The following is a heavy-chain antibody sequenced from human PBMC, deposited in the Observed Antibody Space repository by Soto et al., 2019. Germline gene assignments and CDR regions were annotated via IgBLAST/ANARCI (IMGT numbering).Heavy chain of an antibody. Sequence: QVQLVESGGGVVQPGRSLRLSCAASGFTFSSYAMHWVRQAPGKGLEWVAVISYDGSNKYYADSVKGRFTISRDNSKNTLYLQMNSQRAEDTAVYYCARAYYDFWSGRGPGRRFDPWGQGTLVTVSS. D-gene: IGHD3-3*01. CDR1: GFTFSSYA. J-gene: IGHJ5*02. CDR3: ARAYYDFWSGRGPGRRFDP. CDR2: ISYDGSNK. V-gene: IGHV3-30-3*01.